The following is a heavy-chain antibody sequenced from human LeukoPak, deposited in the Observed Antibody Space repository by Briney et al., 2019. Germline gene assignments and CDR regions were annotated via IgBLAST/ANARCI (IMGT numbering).Heavy chain of an antibody. V-gene: IGHV1-18*01. CDR3: ARSGRGTYYYFDL. Sequence: ASVKVSCKASGYTFTNYAMHWVRQAPGQGLEWMGWISGSNGNTNYAQKFQGRVSMTADTSTSTAYMELRSLRSDDTAVYYCARSGRGTYYYFDLWGQGTLVTVSS. CDR2: ISGSNGNT. CDR1: GYTFTNYA. J-gene: IGHJ4*02. D-gene: IGHD1-26*01.